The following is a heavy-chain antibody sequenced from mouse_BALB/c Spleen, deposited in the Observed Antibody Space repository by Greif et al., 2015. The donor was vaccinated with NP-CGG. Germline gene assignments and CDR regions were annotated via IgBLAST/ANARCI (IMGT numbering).Heavy chain of an antibody. CDR1: GYSITSGYY. CDR2: ISYDGSN. Sequence: EVQVVESGPGLVKPSQSLSLTCSVAGYSITSGYYWNWIRQFPGNKLEWMGYISYDGSNNYNPSLKNRISITRDTSKNQFFLKLNSVTTEDTATYYCARDGTGWFAYWGQGTLVTVSA. V-gene: IGHV3-6*02. J-gene: IGHJ3*01. CDR3: ARDGTGWFAY. D-gene: IGHD3-3*01.